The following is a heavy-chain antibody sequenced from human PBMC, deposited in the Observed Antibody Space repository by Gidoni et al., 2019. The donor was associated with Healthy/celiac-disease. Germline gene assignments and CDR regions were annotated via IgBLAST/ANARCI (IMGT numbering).Heavy chain of an antibody. CDR2: IYPGDSDT. D-gene: IGHD2-2*02. V-gene: IGHV5-51*01. CDR3: ARIGEGYCSSTSCYRYGMDV. CDR1: GDSFTSYW. J-gene: IGHJ6*02. Sequence: EVQLVQSGAEVTKPGESLKIYCKGSGDSFTSYWIGWVRQMPGKGLEWMGIIYPGDSDTRYGPSFQGQVTISADKSISTAYLQWSSLKASDTAMYYCARIGEGYCSSTSCYRYGMDVWSQGTTVTVSS.